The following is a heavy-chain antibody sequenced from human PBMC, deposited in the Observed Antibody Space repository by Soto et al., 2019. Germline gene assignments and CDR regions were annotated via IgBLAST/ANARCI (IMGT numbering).Heavy chain of an antibody. CDR2: INAGNGNT. J-gene: IGHJ4*02. Sequence: QVQPVQSGAEVKKPGASVKVSCKASGYTFTSYAMHWVRQAPGQRLEWMGWINAGNGNTKYSQKFQGRVTITRDTSASTAYMELSSLRSDDTSVYYCARGLNGYSHYFDYWGQGTLVTVSS. CDR1: GYTFTSYA. V-gene: IGHV1-3*01. D-gene: IGHD5-18*01. CDR3: ARGLNGYSHYFDY.